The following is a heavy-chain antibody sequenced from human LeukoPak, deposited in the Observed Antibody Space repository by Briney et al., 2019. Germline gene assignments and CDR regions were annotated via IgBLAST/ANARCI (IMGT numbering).Heavy chain of an antibody. D-gene: IGHD2-21*02. Sequence: SVKVSCKASGGTFSSYAINWVRQAPGQGLEWMGGIIPIFGTANYAQKFQGRVTMTRDMSTSTVYMELSSLRSEDTAVYYCARALAYKHIVVVTAMDYWGQGTLVTVSS. J-gene: IGHJ4*02. CDR3: ARALAYKHIVVVTAMDY. CDR1: GGTFSSYA. V-gene: IGHV1-69*05. CDR2: IIPIFGTA.